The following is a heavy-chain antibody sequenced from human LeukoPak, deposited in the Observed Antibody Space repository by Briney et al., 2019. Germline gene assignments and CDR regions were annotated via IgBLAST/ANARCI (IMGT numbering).Heavy chain of an antibody. CDR1: GYTFTSYD. D-gene: IGHD2-21*02. CDR2: MNPNSGNT. CDR3: ARDSCGGDCYPGSYAFDI. Sequence: ASVKVSCKASGYTFTSYDINWVRQATGQGLEWMGWMNPNSGNTGYAQKFQGRVTMTRNTSISTAYMELSSLRSEDTAVYYCARDSCGGDCYPGSYAFDIWGQGTMVTVSS. J-gene: IGHJ3*02. V-gene: IGHV1-8*01.